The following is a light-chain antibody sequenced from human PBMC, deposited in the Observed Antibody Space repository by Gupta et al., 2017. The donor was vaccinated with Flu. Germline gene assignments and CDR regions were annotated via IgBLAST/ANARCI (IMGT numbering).Light chain of an antibody. V-gene: IGKV1-12*01. CDR1: PGVGSW. Sequence: PSSVAASVRDSVTLSCRASPGVGSWLAWYQQNPGHAPKLLVYGTSHLQDGVPSRFSGSRSGTDFTLTISSLQPEDFATYYCQQDESFPRTFGQGTKVEIK. J-gene: IGKJ1*01. CDR2: GTS. CDR3: QQDESFPRT.